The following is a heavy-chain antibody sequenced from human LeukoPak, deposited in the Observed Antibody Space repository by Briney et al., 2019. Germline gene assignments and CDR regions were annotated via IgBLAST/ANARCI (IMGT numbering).Heavy chain of an antibody. CDR3: AKGRYYYDNSGLEFDY. D-gene: IGHD3-22*01. CDR1: GSTFDDCA. V-gene: IGHV3-9*01. Sequence: GGSLRLSCAASGSTFDDCAMHWVRQAPGKGLEWVSGISWNSGSIAYADSVKGRFTISRDNAKNSLYLQMNSLRAEDTAFYYCAKGRYYYDNSGLEFDYWGQGTLVTVSS. J-gene: IGHJ4*02. CDR2: ISWNSGSI.